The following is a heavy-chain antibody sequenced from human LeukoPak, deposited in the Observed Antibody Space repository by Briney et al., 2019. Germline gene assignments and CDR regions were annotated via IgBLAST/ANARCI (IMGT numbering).Heavy chain of an antibody. D-gene: IGHD3-16*01. J-gene: IGHJ3*02. Sequence: SETLSLTCTVSGGSISSYYWSWTRQPPGKGREWSGYIYYSGSTNYNPSLKSRVTISVDTSKNKFYLKLSSVTAADTAVYYCARDRLGMNAFDIWGQGTMVTVSS. CDR3: ARDRLGMNAFDI. CDR2: IYYSGST. V-gene: IGHV4-59*01. CDR1: GGSISSYY.